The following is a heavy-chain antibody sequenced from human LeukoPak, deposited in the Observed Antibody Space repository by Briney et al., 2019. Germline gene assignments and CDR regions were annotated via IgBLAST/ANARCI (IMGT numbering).Heavy chain of an antibody. CDR2: IYYSGST. Sequence: PSETLSLTCTVSGGSISSSSYYWGWIRQPPGKGLEWIGSIYYSGSTYYNPPLKSRVTISVDTSKNQFSLKLSSVTAADTAVYYCASLDSSPEEGAFDIWGQGTMVTVSS. V-gene: IGHV4-39*01. J-gene: IGHJ3*02. CDR1: GGSISSSSYY. CDR3: ASLDSSPEEGAFDI. D-gene: IGHD3-22*01.